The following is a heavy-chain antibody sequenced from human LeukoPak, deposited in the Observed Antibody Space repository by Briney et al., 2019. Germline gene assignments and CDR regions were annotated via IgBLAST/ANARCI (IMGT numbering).Heavy chain of an antibody. D-gene: IGHD2-15*01. CDR2: ISYDGSNK. V-gene: IGHV3-30*04. CDR3: ARNAQATVVAAPGHFDY. J-gene: IGHJ4*02. CDR1: GFTFSSYA. Sequence: GGSLRLSCAASGFTFSSYAMHWVRQAPGKGLEWVAVISYDGSNKYYADSVKSRFTISRDNSKNTLYLQMNSLRAEDTAVYYCARNAQATVVAAPGHFDYWGQGTLVTVSS.